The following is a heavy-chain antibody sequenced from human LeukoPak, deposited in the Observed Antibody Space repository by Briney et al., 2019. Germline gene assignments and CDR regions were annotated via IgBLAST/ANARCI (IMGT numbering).Heavy chain of an antibody. V-gene: IGHV3-7*01. CDR2: IKEDGSEK. J-gene: IGHJ3*02. Sequence: GGSLRLSCAASGFTFSSFWMSWVRQAPGKGLEWVANIKEDGSEKYYVDSVKGRFTISRDNAKNSLYLQMNSLRAEDTAVYYCASGVVVVAPDTFDIWGQGTMVTVSS. CDR3: ASGVVVVAPDTFDI. CDR1: GFTFSSFW. D-gene: IGHD2-15*01.